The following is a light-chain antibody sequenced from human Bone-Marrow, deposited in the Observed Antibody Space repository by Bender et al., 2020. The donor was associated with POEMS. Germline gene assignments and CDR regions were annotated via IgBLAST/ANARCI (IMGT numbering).Light chain of an antibody. CDR2: EAT. V-gene: IGLV2-14*03. Sequence: QSALTQPASVSGSPGQSITISCTGSSGDIGIYKYVSWYQQHPGKAPKLIIFEATNRPSGVSDRFSGSKSVNTASLTISGLQAADEADYYCSSYASGNTLLFGGGTKVTVL. CDR1: SGDIGIYKY. J-gene: IGLJ2*01. CDR3: SSYASGNTLL.